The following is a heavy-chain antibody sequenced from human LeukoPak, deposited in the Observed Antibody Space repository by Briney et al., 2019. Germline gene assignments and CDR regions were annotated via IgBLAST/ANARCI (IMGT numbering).Heavy chain of an antibody. Sequence: SETLSLTCTVSGDSISSSSYYWGWIRQPPGKGLEWIGSIYYSGSTYYSPSLKCRLTISVDTSKNQFSLRLTSVTAADTAVYYCASAPRRGSIGGLDYWGQGILVTVSS. D-gene: IGHD3-10*01. CDR1: GDSISSSSYY. V-gene: IGHV4-39*01. CDR2: IYYSGST. CDR3: ASAPRRGSIGGLDY. J-gene: IGHJ4*02.